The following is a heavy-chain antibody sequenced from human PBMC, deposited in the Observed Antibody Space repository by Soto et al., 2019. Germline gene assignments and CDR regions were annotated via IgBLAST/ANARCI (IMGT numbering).Heavy chain of an antibody. V-gene: IGHV4-30-4*01. D-gene: IGHD3-16*02. CDR2: IYYSGST. Sequence: TLSLTCTVSGGSINGGDYHWTWIRQTPGKGLEWIGAIYYSGSTYYNPSLKSRIRISVDTSKNQFSLKLSSVTAADTAVYYCARDYRSPPGGMDVWGQGTTVTVSS. CDR1: GGSINGGDYH. J-gene: IGHJ6*02. CDR3: ARDYRSPPGGMDV.